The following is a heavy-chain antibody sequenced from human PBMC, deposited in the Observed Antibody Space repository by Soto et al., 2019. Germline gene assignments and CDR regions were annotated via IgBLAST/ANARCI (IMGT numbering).Heavy chain of an antibody. CDR3: ARDQDSNYENYYYYYMDV. CDR1: GFTFSSYG. D-gene: IGHD4-4*01. CDR2: IWYDGSNK. Sequence: QVQLVESGGGVVQPGRSLRLSCAASGFTFSSYGMHWVRQAPGKGLERVAVIWYDGSNKYYADSVKGRFTISRDNSKNTLYLQMNSLRAEDTAVYYCARDQDSNYENYYYYYMDVWGKGTTVTVSS. J-gene: IGHJ6*03. V-gene: IGHV3-33*01.